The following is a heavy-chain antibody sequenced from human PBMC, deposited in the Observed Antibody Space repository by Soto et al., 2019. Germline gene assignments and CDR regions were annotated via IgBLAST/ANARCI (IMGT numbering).Heavy chain of an antibody. Sequence: SETLSLTCTVSGGSISSYYWSWIRQPPGKGLEWIGYIYYSGSTNYNPSLKSRVTISVDTSKNQFSLKLSSVTAADTAVYYCARNGIGGYSYGHYYFDTWGQGTLVTVSS. CDR2: IYYSGST. CDR1: GGSISSYY. CDR3: ARNGIGGYSYGHYYFDT. D-gene: IGHD5-18*01. V-gene: IGHV4-59*01. J-gene: IGHJ4*02.